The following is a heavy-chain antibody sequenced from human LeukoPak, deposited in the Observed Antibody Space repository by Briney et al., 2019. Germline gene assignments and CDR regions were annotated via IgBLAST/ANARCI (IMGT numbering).Heavy chain of an antibody. CDR3: ARALVFRSSTSPVAGLTNYYYYGMDV. J-gene: IGHJ6*02. CDR1: GFTFSSYE. CDR2: ISSSGSTI. D-gene: IGHD2-2*01. V-gene: IGHV3-48*03. Sequence: GGSLRLSCAASGFTFSSYEMNWVRQAPGKGLEWVSYISSSGSTIYYADSVKGRFTISRDNAKNSLYLQMNSLRAEDTAVYYCARALVFRSSTSPVAGLTNYYYYGMDVWGQGTTVTVPS.